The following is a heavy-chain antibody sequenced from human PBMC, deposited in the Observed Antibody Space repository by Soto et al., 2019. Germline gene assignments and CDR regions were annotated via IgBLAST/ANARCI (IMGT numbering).Heavy chain of an antibody. CDR3: ARANRYYYDSSGYPY. J-gene: IGHJ4*02. CDR2: INHSGST. CDR1: GGSFSGYY. V-gene: IGHV4-34*01. D-gene: IGHD3-22*01. Sequence: PSETLSLTCAVYGGSFSGYYWSWIRQPPGKGLEWIGEINHSGSTNYNPSLKSRVTISVDTSKNQFSLKLSSVTAADTAVYYCARANRYYYDSSGYPYWGQGTLVTVSS.